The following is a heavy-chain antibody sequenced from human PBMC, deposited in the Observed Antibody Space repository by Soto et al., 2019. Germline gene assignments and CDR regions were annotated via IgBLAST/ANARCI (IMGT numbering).Heavy chain of an antibody. CDR3: ARDVSRIAVGMDV. CDR1: GFTFNNYA. J-gene: IGHJ6*02. Sequence: LRLSCAASGFTFNNYAMTWVLQAPGKGLEWVSRINSDGSSTSYADSVKGRFTISRDNAKNTLYLQMNSLRAEDTAAYYCARDVSRIAVGMDVWGQGTTVTVSS. CDR2: INSDGSST. D-gene: IGHD6-19*01. V-gene: IGHV3-74*01.